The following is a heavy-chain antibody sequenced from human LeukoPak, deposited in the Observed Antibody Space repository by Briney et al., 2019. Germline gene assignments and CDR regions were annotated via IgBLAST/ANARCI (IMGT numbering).Heavy chain of an antibody. CDR1: GFTFSSYG. Sequence: PGGSLRLSCAASGFTFSSYGMHWVRQAPGKGLEWVAFIRYDGSNKYYADSVKGRFTISRDNSKNTLYLQMNSLRAEDTAVYYCAKATQLRYSGYDHWGQGTLVTVSS. V-gene: IGHV3-30*02. D-gene: IGHD5-12*01. CDR3: AKATQLRYSGYDH. CDR2: IRYDGSNK. J-gene: IGHJ4*02.